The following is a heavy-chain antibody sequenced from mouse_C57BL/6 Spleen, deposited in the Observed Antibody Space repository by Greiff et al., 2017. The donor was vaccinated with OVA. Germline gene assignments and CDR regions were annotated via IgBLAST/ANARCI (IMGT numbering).Heavy chain of an antibody. CDR3: ANDYRFAY. V-gene: IGHV5-17*01. CDR1: GFTFSDYG. Sequence: EVKLMESGGGLVKPGGSLKLSCAASGFTFSDYGMHWVRQAPEKGLEWVAYISSGSSTIYYADTVKGRFTISRDNAKNTLFLQMTSLRAEDTAMYYCANDYRFAYWGQGTLVTVSA. D-gene: IGHD2-4*01. CDR2: ISSGSSTI. J-gene: IGHJ3*01.